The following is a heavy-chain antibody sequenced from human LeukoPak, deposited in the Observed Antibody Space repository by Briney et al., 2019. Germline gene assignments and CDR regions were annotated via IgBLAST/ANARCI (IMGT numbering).Heavy chain of an antibody. CDR3: ASFSQWHAFDI. CDR1: GGSISSSRYY. D-gene: IGHD2-8*01. V-gene: IGHV4-39*01. CDR2: NYYSGST. Sequence: PSETLSLTCTVSGGSISSSRYYWAWVRQPPGKGLEWIGNNYYSGSTYSNPSLKSRVTIFVDTSKNQFSLKLSAVTAAGTVVYYCASFSQWHAFDIWGQGKVVTLSS. J-gene: IGHJ3*02.